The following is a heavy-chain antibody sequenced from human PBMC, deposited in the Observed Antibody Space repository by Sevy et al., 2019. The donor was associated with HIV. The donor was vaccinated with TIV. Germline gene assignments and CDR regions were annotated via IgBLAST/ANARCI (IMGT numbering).Heavy chain of an antibody. D-gene: IGHD4-17*01. J-gene: IGHJ4*02. V-gene: IGHV3-15*01. CDR2: IKSKTDGGTT. Sequence: GESLKISCAASGFTFSNAWMSWVRQAPGKGLEWVGRIKSKTDGGTTDYAAPVKGRFTISRDDSKNTLYLQMNSLKTEDTAVYYCTTDPRATVTTGQHDYWGQGTLVTVSS. CDR3: TTDPRATVTTGQHDY. CDR1: GFTFSNAW.